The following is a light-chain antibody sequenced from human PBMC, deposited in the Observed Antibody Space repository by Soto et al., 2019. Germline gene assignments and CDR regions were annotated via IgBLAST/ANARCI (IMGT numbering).Light chain of an antibody. J-gene: IGLJ3*02. Sequence: QLVLTQPPSASGAPGQGVSLSCSGRSSNIESNSVYWYQQLPGTAPRLVMYRNNQRPSGVPDRFSGSRSGAAGSLTISGLRSEDEADYYCAAWADSLRGPVFGGGTKLTVL. CDR3: AAWADSLRGPV. CDR1: SSNIESNS. V-gene: IGLV1-47*01. CDR2: RNN.